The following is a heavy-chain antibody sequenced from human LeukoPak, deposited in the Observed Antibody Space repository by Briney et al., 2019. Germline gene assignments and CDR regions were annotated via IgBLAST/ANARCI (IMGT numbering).Heavy chain of an antibody. CDR1: GGSISTYC. J-gene: IGHJ4*02. V-gene: IGHV4-59*01. CDR3: ARDYVGNSGFDY. D-gene: IGHD4-23*01. CDR2: MCYGGST. Sequence: SETLSLTCTVSGGSISTYCWSWIRQPPGKGLEWIGYMCYGGSTDYSPSLKGRVTISVDTSKNQFSLRLSSVTAADTAVYFCARDYVGNSGFDYWGQGTLVTVSS.